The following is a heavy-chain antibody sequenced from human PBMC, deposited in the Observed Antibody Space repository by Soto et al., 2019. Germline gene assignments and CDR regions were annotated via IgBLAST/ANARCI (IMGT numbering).Heavy chain of an antibody. Sequence: GGSLRLSCAASGFTFSSYSMKWVRQAPGKGLEWVSSISSSSSYIYYADSVKGRFTISRDNAKNSLYLQMNSLRAEDTAVYYCARDPNVDTAMVTCFDYWGQGTLVTVSS. V-gene: IGHV3-21*01. CDR2: ISSSSSYI. CDR3: ARDPNVDTAMVTCFDY. J-gene: IGHJ4*02. D-gene: IGHD5-18*01. CDR1: GFTFSSYS.